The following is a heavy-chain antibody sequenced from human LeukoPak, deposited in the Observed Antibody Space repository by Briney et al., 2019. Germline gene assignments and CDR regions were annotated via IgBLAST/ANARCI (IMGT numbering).Heavy chain of an antibody. D-gene: IGHD2-15*01. J-gene: IGHJ4*02. CDR3: ARDMDIVVVVAATEGPGFDY. V-gene: IGHV1-18*01. CDR2: ISAYNGNT. CDR1: GYTFTSYG. Sequence: ASVKVSCKASGYTFTSYGISWVRRAPGQGLEWMGWISAYNGNTNYAQKLQGRVTMTTDTSTSTAYMELRSLRSDDTAVYYCARDMDIVVVVAATEGPGFDYWGQGTLVTVSS.